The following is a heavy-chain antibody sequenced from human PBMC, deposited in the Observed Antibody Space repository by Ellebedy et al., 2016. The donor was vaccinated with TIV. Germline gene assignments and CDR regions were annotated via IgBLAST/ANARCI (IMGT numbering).Heavy chain of an antibody. Sequence: GESLKISCAASGFTFSNFGMHWVRQAPGKGLEWVAVVSFDGRTKYYADSVKGRFTISRDNAKTSLYLQMNSLRAEDTGIYYCVKDQIAGDGRWVFDLWGQGTMVTVSS. J-gene: IGHJ3*01. CDR2: VSFDGRTK. CDR3: VKDQIAGDGRWVFDL. D-gene: IGHD5-24*01. V-gene: IGHV3-30*18. CDR1: GFTFSNFG.